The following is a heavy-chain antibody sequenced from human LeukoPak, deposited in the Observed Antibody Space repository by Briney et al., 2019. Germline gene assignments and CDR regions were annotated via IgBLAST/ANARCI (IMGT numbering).Heavy chain of an antibody. CDR1: GFTFSSYW. V-gene: IGHV3-74*01. D-gene: IGHD5-24*01. J-gene: IGHJ4*02. Sequence: GGSLRLSCAASGFTFSSYWMHWVRQAPGKGLVWVSRINNDGSSTSYAGSVKGRFTISRDNAKNTLSLQMNSLRAEDTALYYCARDGYSYFDFWGLGTLVPVSS. CDR2: INNDGSST. CDR3: ARDGYSYFDF.